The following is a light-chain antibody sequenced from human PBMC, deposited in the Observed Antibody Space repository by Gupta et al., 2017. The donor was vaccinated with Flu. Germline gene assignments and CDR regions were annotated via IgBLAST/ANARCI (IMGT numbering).Light chain of an antibody. CDR3: QQYNTGPPYP. V-gene: IGKV3-15*01. CDR2: AAS. J-gene: IGKJ2*01. CDR1: QSVSSN. Sequence: DTLSASPGERATLSCRASQSVSSNLAWYQQRPGQTPRLLIYAASTRAAGIPGRFSGSGCGTEFTLTITSLQSEDFAVYYCQQYNTGPPYPFGQGTKLEIK.